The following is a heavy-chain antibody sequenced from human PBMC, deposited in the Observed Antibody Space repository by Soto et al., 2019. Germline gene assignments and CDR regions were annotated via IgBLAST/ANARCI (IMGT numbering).Heavy chain of an antibody. J-gene: IGHJ5*02. Sequence: QVQLVQSGAEVKKPGSSVKVSCKASGGTFSSYAISWVRQAPGQGLEWMGGIIPIFGTANYEQKFQGRVTITADKSTSTAYMELSSLRAEDTAVYYCATTSGDSSGWYGRSGWFDPWGQGTLVTVSS. CDR2: IIPIFGTA. D-gene: IGHD6-19*01. V-gene: IGHV1-69*06. CDR3: ATTSGDSSGWYGRSGWFDP. CDR1: GGTFSSYA.